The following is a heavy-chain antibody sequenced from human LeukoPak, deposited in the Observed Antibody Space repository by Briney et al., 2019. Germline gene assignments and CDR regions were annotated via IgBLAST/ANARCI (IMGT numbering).Heavy chain of an antibody. D-gene: IGHD6-13*01. CDR1: GGSFSGYY. CDR2: INHSGST. CDR3: AEAESGAFDI. J-gene: IGHJ3*02. V-gene: IGHV4-34*01. Sequence: SETLSLTCAVYGGSFSGYYWSWIRQPPGKELEWIGEINHSGSTNYNPSLKSRVTISVDTSKNQFSLKLSSVTAADTAVYYCAEAESGAFDIWGQGTMVTVSS.